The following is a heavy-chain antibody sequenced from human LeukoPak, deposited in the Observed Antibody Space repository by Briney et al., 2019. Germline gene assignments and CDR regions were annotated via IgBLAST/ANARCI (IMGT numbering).Heavy chain of an antibody. CDR3: ARDRPNILGLDP. CDR1: GFTFSSYA. Sequence: GGSLRLSCAASGFTFSSYAMHWVRQAPGKGLEWISYISPASNTIYYADSVKGRFTISRDNAKNSVFLQMSSLRDEDTAVYYCARDRPNILGLDPWGQGTLVTVSS. CDR2: ISPASNTI. D-gene: IGHD2/OR15-2a*01. V-gene: IGHV3-48*02. J-gene: IGHJ5*02.